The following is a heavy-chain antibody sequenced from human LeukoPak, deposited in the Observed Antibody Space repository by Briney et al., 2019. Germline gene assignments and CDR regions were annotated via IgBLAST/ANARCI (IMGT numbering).Heavy chain of an antibody. D-gene: IGHD6-19*01. Sequence: GGSLRLSCAASGFTFITYAFHWVRQAPGKGLEYVSAISNNGEDTYYADSVKGRFTISRDNSKNTLYLQMGSLRAEDMAVYYCVRGGGAVAGTYDYWGQGTLVTVSS. CDR1: GFTFITYA. CDR2: ISNNGEDT. CDR3: VRGGGAVAGTYDY. J-gene: IGHJ4*02. V-gene: IGHV3-64*02.